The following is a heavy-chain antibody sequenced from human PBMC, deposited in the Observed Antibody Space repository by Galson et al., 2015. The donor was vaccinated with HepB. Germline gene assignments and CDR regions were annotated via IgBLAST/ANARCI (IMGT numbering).Heavy chain of an antibody. CDR3: ARDEGTYDYVWGSYRALPGY. J-gene: IGHJ4*02. D-gene: IGHD3-16*02. V-gene: IGHV1-69*13. CDR1: GGTFSSYA. CDR2: IIPIFGTA. Sequence: SVKVSCKASGGTFSSYAISWVRQAPGQGLEWMGGIIPIFGTANYAQKFQGRVTITADESTSTAYMELSSLRSDDTAVYYCARDEGTYDYVWGSYRALPGYWGQGTLVTVSS.